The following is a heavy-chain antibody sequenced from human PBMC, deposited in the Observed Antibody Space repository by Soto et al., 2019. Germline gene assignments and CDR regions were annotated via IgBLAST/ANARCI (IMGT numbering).Heavy chain of an antibody. V-gene: IGHV1-69*13. J-gene: IGHJ4*02. CDR3: ASPGAGDYYDSSGYFPFDY. CDR2: IIPIFGTA. CDR1: GGTFSSYA. Sequence: ASVKVSCKASGGTFSSYAISWVRQAPGQGFEWMGGIIPIFGTANYAQKFQGRVTITADESTSTAYMELSSLRSEDTAVYYCASPGAGDYYDSSGYFPFDYWGQGTLVTVSS. D-gene: IGHD3-22*01.